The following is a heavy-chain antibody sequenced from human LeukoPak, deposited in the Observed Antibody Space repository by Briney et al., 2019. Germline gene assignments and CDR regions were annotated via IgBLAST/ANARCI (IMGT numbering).Heavy chain of an antibody. Sequence: QTGGSLRLSCAASGFTFRNYGMSWVRQAPGKGLEWVSLISGSGGSTYYADSVKGRFTISRDNSKNTLYLRMNSLRAEDTAVYYCAKLGYPIPHFDYWGQGTLVTVSS. V-gene: IGHV3-23*01. CDR3: AKLGYPIPHFDY. J-gene: IGHJ4*02. CDR2: ISGSGGST. D-gene: IGHD5-18*01. CDR1: GFTFRNYG.